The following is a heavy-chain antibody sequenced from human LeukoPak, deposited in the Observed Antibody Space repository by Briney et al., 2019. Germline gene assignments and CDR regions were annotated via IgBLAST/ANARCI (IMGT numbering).Heavy chain of an antibody. Sequence: ASVKVSCKASGYTFTSYAMHWVRQAPGQRLEWMGWINAGNGNTKYSQKFQGRVTITRDTSAGTAYMELSSLRSEDTAVYYCARLKYCTNGVCYAGFDYWGQGTLVTVSS. D-gene: IGHD2-8*01. CDR2: INAGNGNT. CDR1: GYTFTSYA. J-gene: IGHJ4*02. V-gene: IGHV1-3*01. CDR3: ARLKYCTNGVCYAGFDY.